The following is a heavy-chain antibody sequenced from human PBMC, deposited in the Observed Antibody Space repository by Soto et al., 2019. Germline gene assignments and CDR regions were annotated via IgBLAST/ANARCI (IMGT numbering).Heavy chain of an antibody. D-gene: IGHD3-16*01. CDR1: GYSFTSYW. J-gene: IGHJ5*02. Sequence: PGEYLKISCKGSGYSFTSYWIGWVRQMPGKGLEWMGIIYPGDSEIRYSPSFQGQVTISADMFITTAYLQWSSLKASDTAMYYCSSAPWGEPSELFAPWGQGSLVTVS. CDR2: IYPGDSEI. CDR3: SSAPWGEPSELFAP. V-gene: IGHV5-51*01.